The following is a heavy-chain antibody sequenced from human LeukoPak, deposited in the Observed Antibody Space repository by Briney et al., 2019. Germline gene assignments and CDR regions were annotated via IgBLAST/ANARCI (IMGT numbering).Heavy chain of an antibody. D-gene: IGHD4-17*01. V-gene: IGHV6-1*01. CDR2: TYYRSEWYN. CDR3: ARGPGLRMGAFDI. Sequence: TSQTLSLTCAISGDSVSSNSAAWNWIRQSPSRGLEWLGRTYYRSEWYNDSAVSVQSRITINPDTSKNQFSLQLNSVTPEDTAVYFCARGPGLRMGAFDIWGQGTVVSVSS. J-gene: IGHJ3*02. CDR1: GDSVSSNSAA.